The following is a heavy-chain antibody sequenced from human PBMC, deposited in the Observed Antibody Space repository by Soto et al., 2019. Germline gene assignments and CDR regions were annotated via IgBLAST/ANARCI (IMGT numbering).Heavy chain of an antibody. D-gene: IGHD2-15*01. CDR1: GGSISSYY. CDR3: ARLVLYCSGGSCYSVSAFDI. Sequence: QVQLQESGPGLVKPSETLSLTCTVSGGSISSYYWSWIRQPPGKGLEWIGYIYYSGSTNYNPSLRIRGTVSVETSKNQFFLKLSSVTAADTAVYYCARLVLYCSGGSCYSVSAFDIWGLGTMFTVSS. V-gene: IGHV4-59*08. J-gene: IGHJ3*02. CDR2: IYYSGST.